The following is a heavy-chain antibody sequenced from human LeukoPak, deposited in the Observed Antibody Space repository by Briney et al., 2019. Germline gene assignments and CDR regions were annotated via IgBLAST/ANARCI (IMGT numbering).Heavy chain of an antibody. D-gene: IGHD3-10*01. CDR3: AKSASGYWYFDL. CDR2: ISYDGSNK. J-gene: IGHJ2*01. V-gene: IGHV3-30*18. CDR1: GFTFSSYG. Sequence: GGSLRLSCAASGFTFSSYGMHWVRQAPGKGLEWVAVISYDGSNKYYADSVKGRFTISRDNSKNTLYLQMISLRAEDTAVYYCAKSASGYWYFDLWGRGTLVTVSS.